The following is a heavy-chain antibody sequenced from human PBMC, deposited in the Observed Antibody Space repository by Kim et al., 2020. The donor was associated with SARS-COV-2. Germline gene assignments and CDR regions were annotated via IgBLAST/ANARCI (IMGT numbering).Heavy chain of an antibody. D-gene: IGHD2-2*01. V-gene: IGHV3-48*02. CDR3: ARDKNWYGSSYCFRLDY. J-gene: IGHJ4*02. Sequence: SVKGRFTISRDNAKNSLYLQMNSLRDEDTAVYYFARDKNWYGSSYCFRLDYWCQGSLVTISS.